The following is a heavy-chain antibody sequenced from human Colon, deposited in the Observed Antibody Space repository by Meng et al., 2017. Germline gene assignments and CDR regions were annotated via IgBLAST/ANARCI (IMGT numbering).Heavy chain of an antibody. CDR2: TYYRSEWQN. J-gene: IGHJ4*02. CDR3: TTWYGEY. D-gene: IGHD3-10*01. V-gene: IGHV6-1*01. Sequence: QVQLQQSGPGLVKPSQTLSLTCAISGDSVSSNRALWHWVRQSPSRSLEWLGQTYYRSEWQNHYGVSVKSRITINADTSRNHFSLHLNSVTPEDTAVYYCTTWYGEYWGQGTLVTVSS. CDR1: GDSVSSNRAL.